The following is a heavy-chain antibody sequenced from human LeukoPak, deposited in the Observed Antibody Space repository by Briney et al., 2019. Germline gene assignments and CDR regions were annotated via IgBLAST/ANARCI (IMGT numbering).Heavy chain of an antibody. CDR3: ARAAHIYCSGGSCYSPGDSWFDP. J-gene: IGHJ5*02. CDR1: GYSFTNYW. CDR2: FYPGESDD. D-gene: IGHD2-15*01. Sequence: GESLRISWKGSGYSFTNYWIGWGRQMPGKGLEGMGIFYPGESDDKFSTSFQGQVTISADKFIRHAYLQWSSLKASDTAMYYCARAAHIYCSGGSCYSPGDSWFDPWGQGTLVTVSS. V-gene: IGHV5-51*01.